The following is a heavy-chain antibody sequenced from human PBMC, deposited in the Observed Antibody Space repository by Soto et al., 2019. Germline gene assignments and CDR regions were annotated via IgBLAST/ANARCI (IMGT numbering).Heavy chain of an antibody. CDR3: ASVDDSSSWYWAFDY. CDR1: GFTFSSYG. D-gene: IGHD6-13*01. V-gene: IGHV3-33*01. CDR2: IWYDGSNK. J-gene: IGHJ4*02. Sequence: QVQLVESGGGVVQPGRSLRLSCAASGFTFSSYGMHWVRQAPGKGLEWVAVIWYDGSNKYYADSVKGRFTISRDNSKNTLYLQMNSLRAEDTAVYYCASVDDSSSWYWAFDYWGQGTLVTVSS.